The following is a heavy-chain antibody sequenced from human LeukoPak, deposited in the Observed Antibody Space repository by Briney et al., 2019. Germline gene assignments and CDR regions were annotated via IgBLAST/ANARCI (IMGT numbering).Heavy chain of an antibody. Sequence: PGGSLRLSCAASGFTFSSYGMHWVRQAPGKGLEWVAVISYDGSNKYYADSVKGRFTISRDNSKNTLYLQMSSLRAEDTAVYYCAKDLQDYGDYYYGMDVWGQGTTVTVSS. CDR2: ISYDGSNK. J-gene: IGHJ6*02. CDR3: AKDLQDYGDYYYGMDV. D-gene: IGHD4-17*01. CDR1: GFTFSSYG. V-gene: IGHV3-30*18.